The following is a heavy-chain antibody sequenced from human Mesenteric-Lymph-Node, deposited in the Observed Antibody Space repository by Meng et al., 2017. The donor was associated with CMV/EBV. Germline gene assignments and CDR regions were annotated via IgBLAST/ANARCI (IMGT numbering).Heavy chain of an antibody. CDR3: LRDGTWGH. J-gene: IGHJ4*02. CDR1: GDSVSSNRAT. V-gene: IGHV6-1*01. Sequence: LTCAISGDSVSSNRATWYWIRQSPSRGLEWLGRTYYRSKWNNDYAVSVKSRIAINPDTAKNQFSLQLNSVTPEDTAVYYCLRDGTWGHWGQGTLVTVSS. D-gene: IGHD3-16*01. CDR2: TYYRSKWNN.